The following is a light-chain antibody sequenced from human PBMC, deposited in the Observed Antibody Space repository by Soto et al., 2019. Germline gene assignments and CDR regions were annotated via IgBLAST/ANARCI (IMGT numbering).Light chain of an antibody. J-gene: IGLJ1*01. V-gene: IGLV2-14*01. CDR3: TSYRSSGTLFV. CDR1: SSDVGKYNY. CDR2: EVS. Sequence: QSVLTQPASVSGSPGQSITISCTGTSSDVGKYNYVSWYQQHPGKAPKLMIFEVSNRPSGVSNRFSGSKSGNTASLTISGLQAEDEADYYCTSYRSSGTLFVFGTGTKLTVL.